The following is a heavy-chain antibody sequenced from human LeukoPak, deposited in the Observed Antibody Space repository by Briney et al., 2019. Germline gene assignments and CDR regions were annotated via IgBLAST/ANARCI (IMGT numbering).Heavy chain of an antibody. CDR1: GFAFNSQT. V-gene: IGHV3-21*01. CDR2: ISSSGGYI. J-gene: IGHJ6*02. Sequence: PGGSLRLSCAASGFAFNSQTMSWVRQAPGKGLEWVSSISSSGGYIYYADSVKGRYTISRDNAKNSLSLQMNSLRAEDTAVYYCARDYYYGMDVWGQGTTVTVSS. CDR3: ARDYYYGMDV.